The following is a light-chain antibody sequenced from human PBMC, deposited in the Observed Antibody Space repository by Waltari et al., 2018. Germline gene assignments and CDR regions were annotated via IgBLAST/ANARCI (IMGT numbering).Light chain of an antibody. J-gene: IGKJ2*01. Sequence: DIQLTQSPFSRSAAFGDRVTITCQAPQDNTTSLSLFQQKPGKAPQLLIYDASSFQAGVPSRSSGTGSGTASSFTSTSLQPEDAVTYYCQHYHSLPYTFGRGTKLQIK. CDR2: DAS. CDR1: QDNTTS. CDR3: QHYHSLPYT. V-gene: IGKV1-33*01.